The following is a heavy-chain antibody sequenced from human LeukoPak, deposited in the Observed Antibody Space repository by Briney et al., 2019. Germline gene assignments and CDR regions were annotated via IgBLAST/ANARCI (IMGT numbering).Heavy chain of an antibody. Sequence: GGSLRLSCTVSGFTDSINSMSWVRQAPGKGLEWVSFIYSGGNTHYSDSVKGRFTISRDNTKNTLYLQMNSLRAEDTAVYYCARRAGEYSHPYDYWGQGTLVTVSS. CDR1: GFTDSINS. CDR2: IYSGGNT. D-gene: IGHD4-17*01. V-gene: IGHV3-53*01. CDR3: ARRAGEYSHPYDY. J-gene: IGHJ4*02.